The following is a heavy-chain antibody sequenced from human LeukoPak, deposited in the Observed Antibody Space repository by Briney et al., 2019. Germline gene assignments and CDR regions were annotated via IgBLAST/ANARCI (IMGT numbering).Heavy chain of an antibody. CDR3: VALLRGIGY. CDR2: ISAYNGNT. D-gene: IGHD3-10*01. CDR1: GYSFTNYG. V-gene: IGHV1-18*01. J-gene: IGHJ4*02. Sequence: GASVKVSCKASGYSFTNYGISWVRQAPGQGLEWMGWISAYNGNTNYAQKLQGRVTMTTDTSTSTAYMELRSLRSDDTAVYYCVALLRGIGYWGQGTLVTVSS.